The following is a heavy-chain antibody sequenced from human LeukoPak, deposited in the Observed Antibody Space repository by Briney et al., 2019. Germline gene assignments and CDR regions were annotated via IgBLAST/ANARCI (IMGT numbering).Heavy chain of an antibody. D-gene: IGHD6-19*01. J-gene: IGHJ4*02. Sequence: HSGGSLRLSCRGSGFTFGDYAVTWVRQAPGKGLQWLGFIRSEEYGGTPDNATSVKGRFTISRENSESIAYLQMNSLRTEDTAVYYCTRALSGWTGYSDLWGQGTLVTVSA. V-gene: IGHV3-49*04. CDR1: GFTFGDYA. CDR3: TRALSGWTGYSDL. CDR2: IRSEEYGGTP.